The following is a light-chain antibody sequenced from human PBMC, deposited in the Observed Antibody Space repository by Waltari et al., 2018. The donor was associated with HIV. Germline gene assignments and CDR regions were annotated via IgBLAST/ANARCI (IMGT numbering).Light chain of an antibody. CDR3: ATLDDSLNGPI. J-gene: IGLJ2*01. CDR2: SNN. CDR1: SSNIGSNG. V-gene: IGLV1-44*01. Sequence: QSVLTQSPSASGTPGQRVTISCSGGSSNIGSNGVDWYQQFPGTAPKLLIYSNNQRPSGVPDQFSGSKSGTSASLAISGLQSEDEATYYCATLDDSLNGPIFGGGTRLTVL.